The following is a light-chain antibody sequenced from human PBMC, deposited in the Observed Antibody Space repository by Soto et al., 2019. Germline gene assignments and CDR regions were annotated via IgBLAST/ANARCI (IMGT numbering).Light chain of an antibody. J-gene: IGKJ4*01. CDR3: QQYDTSPLT. CDR2: KAS. V-gene: IGKV1-5*03. Sequence: DIQLTQSPSTLSASVGDTITITCRASQSMNTWLAWYQQRPGKAPKLLIYKASSLEGGVPSRFSGSGSGTEFTLTISSLQPDDFGTYYCQQYDTSPLTFGGGTKVEVK. CDR1: QSMNTW.